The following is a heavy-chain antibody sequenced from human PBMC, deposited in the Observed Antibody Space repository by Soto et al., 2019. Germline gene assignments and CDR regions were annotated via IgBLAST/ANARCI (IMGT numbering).Heavy chain of an antibody. V-gene: IGHV3-23*01. CDR1: GFTFSSYA. CDR3: AQDRAPVKSGAGTNFDH. D-gene: IGHD6-19*01. J-gene: IGHJ4*02. Sequence: EVQLLESGGGLVQPGGSLRISCAASGFTFSSYALSWVRQAPGKGLEWVSTINGNGDNTYYTDSVKGRFTISRDNSQSTLYLQVTGLRAEDTAVYYCAQDRAPVKSGAGTNFDHWGQGMLVTVSS. CDR2: INGNGDNT.